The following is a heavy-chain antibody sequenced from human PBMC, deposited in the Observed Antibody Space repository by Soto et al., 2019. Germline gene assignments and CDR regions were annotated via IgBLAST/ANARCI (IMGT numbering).Heavy chain of an antibody. D-gene: IGHD3-22*01. J-gene: IGHJ4*02. Sequence: QITLKESGPTLVKPTQTVTLTRTFSGFSFTTSGEGVAWIRQPPGKALEWLARIYWDDDKNYSPSLKSRLTISKATSKNQVVLTMTNMDPVDTATYYCAVSSGYYYRFDYWGQGTLVTVSS. CDR1: GFSFTTSGEG. CDR3: AVSSGYYYRFDY. V-gene: IGHV2-5*02. CDR2: IYWDDDK.